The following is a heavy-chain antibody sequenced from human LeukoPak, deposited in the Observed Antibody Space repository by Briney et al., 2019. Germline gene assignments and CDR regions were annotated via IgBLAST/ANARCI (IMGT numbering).Heavy chain of an antibody. V-gene: IGHV3-21*04. CDR1: GFTFSSYS. Sequence: GGSLRLSCAASGFTFSSYSMNWVRQAPGKGLEWVSPISSSSSYIYYADSVKGRFTISRDNAKNSLYLQMNSLRAEDTALYYCARDPSSSWDANYFDYWGQGTLVTVSS. D-gene: IGHD6-13*01. CDR3: ARDPSSSWDANYFDY. CDR2: ISSSSSYI. J-gene: IGHJ4*02.